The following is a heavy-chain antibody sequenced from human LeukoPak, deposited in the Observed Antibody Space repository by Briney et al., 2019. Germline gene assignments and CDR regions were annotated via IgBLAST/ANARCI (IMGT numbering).Heavy chain of an antibody. D-gene: IGHD5-18*01. J-gene: IGHJ4*02. CDR1: GGSISSYY. Sequence: SETLSITCTVSGGSISSYYWSWIRQPPGKGLEWIGRIYSSGITNYNPSLKSRVTMSVDTSKNQFSLKLRSVTAADTAVYYCARNEAGSYGYCDNWGQGTLVSVSS. V-gene: IGHV4-4*07. CDR3: ARNEAGSYGYCDN. CDR2: IYSSGIT.